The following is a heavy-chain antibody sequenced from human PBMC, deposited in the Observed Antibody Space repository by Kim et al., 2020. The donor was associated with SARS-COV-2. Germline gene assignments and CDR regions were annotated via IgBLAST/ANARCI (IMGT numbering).Heavy chain of an antibody. Sequence: ASVKVSCKTSGYTFTNYGMHWVRQAPGQSLEWMGFVNADNGNTKYAQNFQGRVTIIRDTSASTAYMELTGLRSEDTAVYYCARASCGDCYLIDYWGQGTLVTVSS. D-gene: IGHD2-21*02. CDR2: VNADNGNT. J-gene: IGHJ4*02. CDR1: GYTFTNYG. CDR3: ARASCGDCYLIDY. V-gene: IGHV1-3*01.